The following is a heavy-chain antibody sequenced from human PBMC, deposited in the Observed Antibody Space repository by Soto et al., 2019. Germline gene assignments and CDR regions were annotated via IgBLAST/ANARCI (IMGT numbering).Heavy chain of an antibody. V-gene: IGHV4-4*03. D-gene: IGHD3-10*01. CDR3: ARASASAKLRGVVIN. J-gene: IGHJ4*02. CDR1: GASIITDNW. CDR2: ISHSGNT. Sequence: QVELQESGPGLVKPPGTLSLTCALSGASIITDNWWSWVRQLPGKEMEWIGEISHSGNTNFIPSIKSRVTVSVDTSKTQFSPTVSSVTAADTAIYYCARASASAKLRGVVINWGQGALGSVSS.